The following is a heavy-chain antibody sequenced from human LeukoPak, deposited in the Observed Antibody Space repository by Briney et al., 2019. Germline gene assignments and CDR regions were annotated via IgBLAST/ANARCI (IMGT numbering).Heavy chain of an antibody. V-gene: IGHV4-34*01. CDR1: GGSFSGYY. D-gene: IGHD3-3*01. J-gene: IGHJ4*02. Sequence: SETLSLTCAVYGGSFSGYYWSWIRQPPGKGLEWIGEINHSGSTNYNPSLKSRVTISVDTSKNQFSLKLTSVTAADTAVYYCARRGEGSILGVVTHPKIDYWGQGTLVTVSS. CDR3: ARRGEGSILGVVTHPKIDY. CDR2: INHSGST.